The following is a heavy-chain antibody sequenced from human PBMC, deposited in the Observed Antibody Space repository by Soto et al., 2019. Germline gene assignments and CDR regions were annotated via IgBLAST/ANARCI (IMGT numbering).Heavy chain of an antibody. V-gene: IGHV3-23*01. CDR3: AKDQVQLWFRDFDY. J-gene: IGHJ4*02. D-gene: IGHD5-18*01. Sequence: LRLSCAASGFTFSSYAMSWVRQAPGKGLEWVSAISGSGGSTYYAGSVKGRFTISRDNSKNTLYLQMNSLRAEDTAVYYCAKDQVQLWFRDFDYWGQGTLVTVSS. CDR1: GFTFSSYA. CDR2: ISGSGGST.